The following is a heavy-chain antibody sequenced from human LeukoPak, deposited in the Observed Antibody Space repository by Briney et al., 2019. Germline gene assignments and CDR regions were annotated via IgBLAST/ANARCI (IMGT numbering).Heavy chain of an antibody. CDR1: GFTFSSYA. D-gene: IGHD3-16*01. CDR2: ITGGGGDT. V-gene: IGHV3-23*01. CDR3: ARGGGLDV. Sequence: PGGSLRLSCAASGFTFSSYAMSWVRQAPGKEPEWVSVITGGGGDTYHIDSVKGRFTISRDNSKNTLYLQMSNLRAEDTAVYFCARGGGLDVWGQGATVTVSS. J-gene: IGHJ6*02.